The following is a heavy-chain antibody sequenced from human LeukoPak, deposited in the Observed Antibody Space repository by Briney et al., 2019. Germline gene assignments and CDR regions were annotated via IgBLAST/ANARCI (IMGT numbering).Heavy chain of an antibody. V-gene: IGHV1-2*02. CDR1: GYTFTGYY. J-gene: IGHJ1*01. Sequence: ASVRVSCKASGYTFTGYYMHWVRQAPGQGLEWMGSINPNSGDTNYAQKFQGGVTMTRDTSISTAYMELSSLRSGDTAVYYCARGSNLEYFQHWGQGTLVTVSS. D-gene: IGHD6-13*01. CDR2: INPNSGDT. CDR3: ARGSNLEYFQH.